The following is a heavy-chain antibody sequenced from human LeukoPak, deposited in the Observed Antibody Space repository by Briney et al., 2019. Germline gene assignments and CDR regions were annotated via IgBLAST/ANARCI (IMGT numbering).Heavy chain of an antibody. Sequence: VSVKVSCKTSGYTFTRYYIHWVRQAPGQGLEWMGVINPSGGPTSYAQKFQGRVTMTRDTSTSTVYMELRSLRSEDTAMYYCARDGGVKPYDFWGQGTLVTVSS. CDR1: GYTFTRYY. J-gene: IGHJ4*02. D-gene: IGHD3-16*01. V-gene: IGHV1-46*01. CDR2: INPSGGPT. CDR3: ARDGGVKPYDF.